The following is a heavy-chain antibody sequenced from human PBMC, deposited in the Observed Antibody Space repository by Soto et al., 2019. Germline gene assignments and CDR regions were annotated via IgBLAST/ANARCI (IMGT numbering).Heavy chain of an antibody. CDR1: GGSISSSSYY. V-gene: IGHV4-39*01. CDR3: ITMVRGVIKAFDI. Sequence: SETLSLTCTVSGGSISSSSYYWGWIRQPPGKGLEWIGSIYYSGSTYYNPSLKSRATISVDTSKNQFSLKLSSVTAADTAVYYCITMVRGVIKAFDIWGQGTMVTVSS. J-gene: IGHJ3*02. D-gene: IGHD3-10*01. CDR2: IYYSGST.